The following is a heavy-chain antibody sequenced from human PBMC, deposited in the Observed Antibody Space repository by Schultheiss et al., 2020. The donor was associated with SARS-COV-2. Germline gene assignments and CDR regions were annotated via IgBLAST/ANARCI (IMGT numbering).Heavy chain of an antibody. CDR3: GRLRRFLEWPQVDHYYYMDV. CDR2: IYYSGST. CDR1: GGSISSSSYY. V-gene: IGHV4-39*01. D-gene: IGHD3-3*01. J-gene: IGHJ6*03. Sequence: SETLSLTCTVSGGSISSSSYYWGWIRQPPGRGLEWSGRIYYSGSTNYNPSLKSRVTISVDTSKNQFSLRLTSVTAADTAVYYCGRLRRFLEWPQVDHYYYMDVWGKGMSVTVSS.